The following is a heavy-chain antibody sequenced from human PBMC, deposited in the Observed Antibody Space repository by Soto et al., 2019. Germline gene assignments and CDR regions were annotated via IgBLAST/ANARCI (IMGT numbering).Heavy chain of an antibody. CDR3: ARGGGWGSYRSVLNWFDP. J-gene: IGHJ5*02. Sequence: PSETLSLTCTVSGGSISRGGYYWSWIRQHPGKGLEWIGYIYYSGSTYYNPSLKSRVTISVDTSKNQFSLKLSSVTGADTAVYYCARGGGWGSYRSVLNWFDPWGQGTLVTVSS. D-gene: IGHD3-16*02. CDR1: GGSISRGGYY. V-gene: IGHV4-31*03. CDR2: IYYSGST.